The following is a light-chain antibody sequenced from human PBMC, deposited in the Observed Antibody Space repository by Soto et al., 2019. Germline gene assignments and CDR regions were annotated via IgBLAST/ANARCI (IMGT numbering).Light chain of an antibody. J-gene: IGLJ7*01. CDR2: DNN. CDR3: GTWDSSLSGAV. CDR1: SSNIGNNY. V-gene: IGLV1-51*01. Sequence: QSVLTQPPSMSAAPGQKVAISCSGSSSNIGNNYVSWYQQLPGTAPKLLIYDNNQRPSGIPDRFSASKSGASATQDITGLQTGDEADYYCGTWDSSLSGAVFGGGTQLTVL.